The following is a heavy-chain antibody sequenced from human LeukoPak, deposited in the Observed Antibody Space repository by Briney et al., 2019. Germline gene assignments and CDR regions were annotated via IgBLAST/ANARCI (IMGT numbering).Heavy chain of an antibody. V-gene: IGHV4-59*01. CDR2: IYYSGST. Sequence: PSETLSLTCTVSGGSISSYYWSWIRQPPGKGLEWIGYIYYSGSTNYNPSLKSRVTISVDTSKNQFSLKLSSVTAADTAVYYCARGINPSDYWGQGTLVTVSS. D-gene: IGHD2/OR15-2a*01. CDR1: GGSISSYY. CDR3: ARGINPSDY. J-gene: IGHJ4*02.